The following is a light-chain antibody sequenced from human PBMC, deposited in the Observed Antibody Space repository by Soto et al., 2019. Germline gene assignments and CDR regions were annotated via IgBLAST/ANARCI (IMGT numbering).Light chain of an antibody. CDR3: QQYNNWPWT. Sequence: EIVMTQSPATLSVSPGERATLSCRASQSVSSNLAWYQQKPGQAPRLLIYGASTRDTGIPARFSGSGSGTEFTLTISSLQSEDFAVYYWQQYNNWPWTFGQGTQVEIK. CDR1: QSVSSN. CDR2: GAS. J-gene: IGKJ1*01. V-gene: IGKV3-15*01.